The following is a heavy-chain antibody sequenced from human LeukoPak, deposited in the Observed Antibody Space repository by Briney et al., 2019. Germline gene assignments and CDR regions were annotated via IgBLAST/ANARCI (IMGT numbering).Heavy chain of an antibody. CDR1: GYNFTSYW. V-gene: IGHV5-51*01. J-gene: IGHJ4*02. D-gene: IGHD1-26*01. CDR2: IYPGDSNT. Sequence: GGALQISCKGSGYNFTSYWIGGVRQLPGKGLGWMGIIYPGDSNTRYSPSFQGQVTISADKSISTAYLQWSSLKASDTAMYYCARLDGTRSGAGFIDYWGQGTLVTVSS. CDR3: ARLDGTRSGAGFIDY.